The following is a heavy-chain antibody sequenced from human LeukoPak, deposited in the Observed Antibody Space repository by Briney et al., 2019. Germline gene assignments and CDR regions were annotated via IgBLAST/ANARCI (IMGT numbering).Heavy chain of an antibody. CDR2: INHSGST. CDR1: GGSFSGYY. V-gene: IGHV4-34*01. Sequence: SETLSLTCAVYGGSFSGYYWSWIRQPPGKGLEWIGEINHSGSTNYNPSLKSRVTISVDTSKNQFSLNLSSVTAADTAVYHCARGPRVTSWYFDLWGRGTLVTVSS. CDR3: ARGPRVTSWYFDL. D-gene: IGHD4-17*01. J-gene: IGHJ2*01.